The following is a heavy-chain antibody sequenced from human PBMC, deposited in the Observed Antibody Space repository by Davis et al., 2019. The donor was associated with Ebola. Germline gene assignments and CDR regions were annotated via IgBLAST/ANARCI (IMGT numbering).Heavy chain of an antibody. CDR2: IKQDGSEK. Sequence: GESLKISCAASGFIFSSYTMNWVRQAPGKGLEWVANIKQDGSEKYYVDSVKGRFTISRDNAKNSLYLQMNSLRAEDTAVYYCARDLPGGDWYFDLWGRGTLVTVSS. V-gene: IGHV3-7*01. CDR3: ARDLPGGDWYFDL. CDR1: GFIFSSYT. J-gene: IGHJ2*01. D-gene: IGHD1-14*01.